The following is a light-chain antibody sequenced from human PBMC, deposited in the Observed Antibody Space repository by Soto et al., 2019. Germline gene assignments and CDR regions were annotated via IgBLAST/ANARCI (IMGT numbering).Light chain of an antibody. Sequence: AIQMTQSPTSLSASVRDRVTITCWASQGISSALAWYQQRPGNPPKLLIYSASTLESGVPSRFSGSGSGTDFTLTINSLQPDDIATYYCQQYTRDPLAFGQGTRQEI. CDR1: QGISSA. V-gene: IGKV1-13*02. J-gene: IGKJ5*01. CDR2: SAS. CDR3: QQYTRDPLA.